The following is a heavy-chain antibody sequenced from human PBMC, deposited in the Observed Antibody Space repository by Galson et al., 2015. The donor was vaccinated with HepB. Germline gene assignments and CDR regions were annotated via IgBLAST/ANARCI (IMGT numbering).Heavy chain of an antibody. CDR3: AILDSSGYYPVSNDAFDI. CDR2: ISYDGSNK. Sequence: SLRLSCAASGFTFSSYGMHWVRQAPGKGLEWVAVISYDGSNKYYADSVKGRFTISRDNAKNSLYLQMNSLRDEDTAVYYCAILDSSGYYPVSNDAFDIWGQGTMVTVSS. V-gene: IGHV3-30*03. J-gene: IGHJ3*02. D-gene: IGHD3-22*01. CDR1: GFTFSSYG.